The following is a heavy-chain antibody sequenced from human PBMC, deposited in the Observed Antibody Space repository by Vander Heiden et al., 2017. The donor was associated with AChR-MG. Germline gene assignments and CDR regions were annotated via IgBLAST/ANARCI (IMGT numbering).Heavy chain of an antibody. V-gene: IGHV3-30-3*01. J-gene: IGHJ4*02. CDR2: ISDDGSSK. CDR1: GFAFRRFA. CDR3: ARDRLTATTSFDY. D-gene: IGHD4-17*01. Sequence: QVQLVESGGGVVQPGKSLRLSCITSGFAFRRFAVHWVSQAQGKGLEWGAGISDDGSSKYYADSVKGRCTISRDNSKKAVDLQMNSLRAEDSAVYYCARDRLTATTSFDYWGQGTLVTGSS.